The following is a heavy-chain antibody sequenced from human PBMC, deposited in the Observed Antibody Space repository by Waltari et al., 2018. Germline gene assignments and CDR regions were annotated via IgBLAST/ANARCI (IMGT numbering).Heavy chain of an antibody. CDR3: ARLMRYCSGSTCYPGGWFDP. CDR1: GYTFDSYG. V-gene: IGHV1-18*01. CDR2: ISTYNGFT. J-gene: IGHJ5*02. Sequence: QVQLVQSGGEVKKPGASVKVSCKTSGYTFDSYGITWARQAPGQGLEYLGWISTYNGFTNYAQKFQGRVTMTADTSSTTVSMELGSLRSDDTAVYYCARLMRYCSGSTCYPGGWFDPWGQGTLVTVSS. D-gene: IGHD2-15*01.